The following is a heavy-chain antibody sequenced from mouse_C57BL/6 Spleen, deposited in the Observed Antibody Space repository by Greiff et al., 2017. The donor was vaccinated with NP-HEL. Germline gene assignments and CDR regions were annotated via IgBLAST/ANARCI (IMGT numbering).Heavy chain of an antibody. Sequence: EVKLQESGGGLVQPGGSLSLSCAASGFTFTDYYMSWVRQPPGKALEWLGFIRNKANGYTTEYSASVKGRFTISRDNSQSILYLQMNALRAEDSATYYCARFIYYYGSSPYYAMDYWGQGTSVTVSS. D-gene: IGHD1-1*01. CDR1: GFTFTDYY. J-gene: IGHJ4*01. V-gene: IGHV7-3*01. CDR2: IRNKANGYTT. CDR3: ARFIYYYGSSPYYAMDY.